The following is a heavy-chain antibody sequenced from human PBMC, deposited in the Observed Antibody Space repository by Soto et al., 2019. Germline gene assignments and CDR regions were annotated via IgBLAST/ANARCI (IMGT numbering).Heavy chain of an antibody. D-gene: IGHD2-8*01. Sequence: RGASLKISCEGSGYNYWIGWVRQMPGKGLEWMGIIYLGSSDTAYNPSFQGQVTISADKSINTAYLQWSSLKASDTAMYFCAKVEWARFDPWGQGTLVTVSS. J-gene: IGHJ5*02. CDR3: AKVEWARFDP. CDR2: IYLGSSDT. CDR1: GYNYW. V-gene: IGHV5-51*01.